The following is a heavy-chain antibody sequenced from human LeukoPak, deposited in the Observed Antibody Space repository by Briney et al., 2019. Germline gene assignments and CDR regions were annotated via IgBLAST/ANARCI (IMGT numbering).Heavy chain of an antibody. Sequence: SETLSLTCTVSGGSISSSSYYWSWIRQPPGKGLEWIGYIYYSGSTNYNPSLKSRVTISVDTSKNQFSLKLSSVTAADTAVYYCARRVGATYYFDYWGQGTLVTVSS. D-gene: IGHD1-26*01. J-gene: IGHJ4*02. CDR2: IYYSGST. CDR1: GGSISSSSYY. CDR3: ARRVGATYYFDY. V-gene: IGHV4-61*05.